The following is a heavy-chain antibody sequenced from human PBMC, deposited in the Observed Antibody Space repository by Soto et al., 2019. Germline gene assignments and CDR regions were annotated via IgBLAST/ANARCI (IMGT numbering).Heavy chain of an antibody. Sequence: PGGSLRLSCAASAFTFSSYAMSWVRQAPGKGLEWVSAISGSGGSTYYADSVKGRFTISRDNSKDTLYLQMNSLRAEDTAVYYCAKLPPGQMMEPPDYWGQGTLVTVSS. CDR1: AFTFSSYA. V-gene: IGHV3-23*01. CDR3: AKLPPGQMMEPPDY. D-gene: IGHD1-1*01. CDR2: ISGSGGST. J-gene: IGHJ4*02.